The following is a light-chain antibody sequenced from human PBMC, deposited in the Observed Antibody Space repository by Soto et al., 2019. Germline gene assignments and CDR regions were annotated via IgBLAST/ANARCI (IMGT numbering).Light chain of an antibody. V-gene: IGKV3-15*01. CDR3: QQGHNWPLT. CDR1: QSISTE. Sequence: EIVMTQSPATLSVSPGERATLSCRASQSISTELAWYQQKPGQPPRLLIYSASNRATGVPARFTGSGSGSEFTLTISGLQSEDFAVYYCQQGHNWPLTFGQGTRLEI. CDR2: SAS. J-gene: IGKJ2*01.